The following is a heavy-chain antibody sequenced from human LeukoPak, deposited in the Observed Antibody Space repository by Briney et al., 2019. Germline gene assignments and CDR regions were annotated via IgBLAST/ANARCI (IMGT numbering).Heavy chain of an antibody. V-gene: IGHV4-34*01. J-gene: IGHJ4*02. Sequence: SETLSLTCAVYAGSFSGYYWSWIRQPPGKGLEWIGEINHSGSTNYNPSLKSRVTISVDTSKNQFSLKLSSVTAADTAVYYCARGHPYDFWSGYSLWGQGTLVTVSS. CDR3: ARGHPYDFWSGYSL. D-gene: IGHD3-3*01. CDR2: INHSGST. CDR1: AGSFSGYY.